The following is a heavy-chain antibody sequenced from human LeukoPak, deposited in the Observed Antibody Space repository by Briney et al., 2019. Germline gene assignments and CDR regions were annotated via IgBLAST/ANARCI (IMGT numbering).Heavy chain of an antibody. CDR3: ARLGAQGKDYGDYWGRYYYGMDV. Sequence: GESLKISCKGSGYSFTSYWIGWVRQMPGKGLEWMGNIYPGDSDTRYSPSFQGQVTISADKSISTAYLQWSSLKASDTAMYYCARLGAQGKDYGDYWGRYYYGMDVWGQGTTVTVSS. V-gene: IGHV5-51*01. CDR1: GYSFTSYW. CDR2: IYPGDSDT. D-gene: IGHD4-17*01. J-gene: IGHJ6*02.